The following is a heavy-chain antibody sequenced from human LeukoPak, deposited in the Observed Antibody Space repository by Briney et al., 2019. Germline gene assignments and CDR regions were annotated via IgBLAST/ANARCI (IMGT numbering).Heavy chain of an antibody. J-gene: IGHJ4*02. V-gene: IGHV3-74*01. CDR1: GFTFSSYE. CDR2: INSDGSST. D-gene: IGHD3-10*01. CDR3: ARVSHMVRGVIENYFDY. Sequence: GGSLRLSCAASGFTFSSYEMNWVRQAPGKGLVWVSRINSDGSSTSYADSVKGRFTISRDNAKNTLYLQMNSLRAEDTAVYYCARVSHMVRGVIENYFDYWGQGTLVTVSS.